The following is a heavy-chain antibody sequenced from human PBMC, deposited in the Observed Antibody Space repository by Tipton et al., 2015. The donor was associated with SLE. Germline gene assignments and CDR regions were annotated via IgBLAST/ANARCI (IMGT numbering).Heavy chain of an antibody. J-gene: IGHJ5*02. CDR3: AREDESSYGNWFDP. Sequence: TLSLTCSVTGGSINVGFYYWGWIRQHPGKGLEWIGNVYYSGNTNYNPSLRSRVTISVDTSKNQFSLELTSVTAADTAVYYCAREDESSYGNWFDPWGQGTLVTVTP. CDR1: GGSINVGFYY. V-gene: IGHV4-31*03. D-gene: IGHD3-10*01. CDR2: VYYSGNT.